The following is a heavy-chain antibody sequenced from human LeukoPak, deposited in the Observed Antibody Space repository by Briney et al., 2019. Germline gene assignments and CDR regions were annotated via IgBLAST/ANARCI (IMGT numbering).Heavy chain of an antibody. CDR1: GFTFSIYW. J-gene: IGHJ4*02. D-gene: IGHD3-22*01. CDR3: AKRTPPDSRLDY. CDR2: IKQDGSEK. Sequence: GGSLRLSCAASGFTFSIYWMTWVRQAPGKGLEWVANIKQDGSEKYYVDSVKGRFTISRDNAKNSLYLQMNSLRAEDTAVYYCAKRTPPDSRLDYWGQGTLVTVSS. V-gene: IGHV3-7*05.